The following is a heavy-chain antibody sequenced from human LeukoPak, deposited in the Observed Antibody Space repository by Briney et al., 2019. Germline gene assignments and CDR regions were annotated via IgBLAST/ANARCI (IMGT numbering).Heavy chain of an antibody. CDR1: GYTFTDYY. CDR2: VDPEDGET. D-gene: IGHD3-3*01. V-gene: IGHV1-69-2*01. Sequence: GASVKVSCEASGYTFTDYYMHWVQQAPGKGLEWMGRVDPEDGETIYAEKFQGRVTITADTSTDTAYMELSSLRSEDTAVYYCATETQGYDFWSPIAGWGQGTLVTVSS. J-gene: IGHJ4*02. CDR3: ATETQGYDFWSPIAG.